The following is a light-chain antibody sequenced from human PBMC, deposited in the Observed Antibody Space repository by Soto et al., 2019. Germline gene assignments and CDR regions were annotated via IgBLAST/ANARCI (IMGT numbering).Light chain of an antibody. CDR1: SSNVGSYNR. CDR2: EVD. CDR3: CSYAGGTLFYF. J-gene: IGLJ1*01. Sequence: QSVLTQPASVSGPPGQSITISCTGTSSNVGSYNRVSWYQHHPDKAPKLIIYEVDKRPSGISDRFSGSKSGNTASPTISGLQAEDEADYYCCSYAGGTLFYFFGTGTKVTVL. V-gene: IGLV2-23*02.